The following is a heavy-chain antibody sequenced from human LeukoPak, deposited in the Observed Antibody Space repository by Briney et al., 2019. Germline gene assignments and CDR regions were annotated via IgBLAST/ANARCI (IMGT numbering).Heavy chain of an antibody. V-gene: IGHV4-59*08. CDR1: GGSISSYY. CDR3: ARPSGRIQLFDY. J-gene: IGHJ4*02. CDR2: IYYSGST. D-gene: IGHD5-18*01. Sequence: SETLSLTCTVSGGSISSYYWSWIRQPPGKGLEWIGYIYYSGSTNHNPSLKSRVTISVDTSKNQFSLRLSSVTAADTAIYYCARPSGRIQLFDYWGQGTLVTVSS.